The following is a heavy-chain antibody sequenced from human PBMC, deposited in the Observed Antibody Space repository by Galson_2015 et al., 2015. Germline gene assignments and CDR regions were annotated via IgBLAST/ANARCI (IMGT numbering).Heavy chain of an antibody. V-gene: IGHV6-1*01. D-gene: IGHD1-14*01. CDR2: AYYRSQWSN. CDR3: ARDTGWGFDY. CDR1: GDSVSNGAAS. J-gene: IGHJ4*02. Sequence: CAISGDSVSNGAASWNWIRQSPSRGLERLGRAYYRSQWSNSYAESVKSRIAVNPDTSKNQFSLHLTSVTPEDTAVYYCARDTGWGFDYLGQGTLVTVSS.